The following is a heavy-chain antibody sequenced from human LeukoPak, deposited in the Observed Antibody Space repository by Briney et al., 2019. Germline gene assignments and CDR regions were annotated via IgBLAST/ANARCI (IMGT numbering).Heavy chain of an antibody. CDR2: IYHSGST. V-gene: IGHV4-30-2*01. CDR1: GGSISSGGYS. CDR3: ARGVRYYDSSGYYRSYWFDP. J-gene: IGHJ5*02. D-gene: IGHD3-22*01. Sequence: PSQTLSLTCAVPGGSISSGGYSWSWIRQPPGKGLEWIGYIYHSGSTYYNPSLKSRVTISVDRSKNQFSLKLSSVTAADTAVYYCARGVRYYDSSGYYRSYWFDPWGQGTLVTVSS.